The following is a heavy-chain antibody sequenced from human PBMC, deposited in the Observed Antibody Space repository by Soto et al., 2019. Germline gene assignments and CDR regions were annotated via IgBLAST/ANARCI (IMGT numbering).Heavy chain of an antibody. CDR3: ARDTLWNTDMGVFDH. V-gene: IGHV3-7*03. J-gene: IGHJ4*02. Sequence: EAQLVESGGGLVQPGGSLRLSCVVSGFSFSTSWMGWVRQAPGNGLEWVATINQDGSETHYVDSVKGRFTISRDSAMNSVSLQMNSLRAEDTAVYYCARDTLWNTDMGVFDHWGQGTLVTVSS. D-gene: IGHD5-18*01. CDR2: INQDGSET. CDR1: GFSFSTSW.